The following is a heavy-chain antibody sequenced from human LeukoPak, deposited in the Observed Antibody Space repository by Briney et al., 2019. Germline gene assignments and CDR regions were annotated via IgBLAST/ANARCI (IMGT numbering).Heavy chain of an antibody. CDR3: AKDRDYYGSGSYYRPDAFDI. V-gene: IGHV3-23*01. D-gene: IGHD3-10*01. CDR1: GFTLSSYA. CDR2: MSGSGGST. J-gene: IGHJ3*02. Sequence: PGGSLRLSCAASGFTLSSYAMSWVRQAPGKGLEGVSAMSGSGGSTYYADSVKGRFTIYRDNSKNTLYLQMNSLRAEDTAVYYCAKDRDYYGSGSYYRPDAFDIWGQGTMVTVSS.